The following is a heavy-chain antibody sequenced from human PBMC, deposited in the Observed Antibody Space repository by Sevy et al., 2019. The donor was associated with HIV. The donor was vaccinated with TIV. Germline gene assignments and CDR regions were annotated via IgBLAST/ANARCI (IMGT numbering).Heavy chain of an antibody. V-gene: IGHV3-48*02. Sequence: ASVKVSCAVSGFTFNTYNMNWVRQAPGKGLEWVSYISYTSTTIYYVDSVRGRFTISRDNAKNTLYLQMNSLRDEDTAVYYCASSDATSRFGYYYFAMDFWGQGTSVTVSS. CDR1: GFTFNTYN. D-gene: IGHD3-22*01. J-gene: IGHJ6*02. CDR2: ISYTSTTI. CDR3: ASSDATSRFGYYYFAMDF.